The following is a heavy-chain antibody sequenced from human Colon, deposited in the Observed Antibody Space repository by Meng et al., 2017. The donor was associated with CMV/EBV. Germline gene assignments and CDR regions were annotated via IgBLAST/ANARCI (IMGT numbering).Heavy chain of an antibody. D-gene: IGHD2/OR15-2a*01. CDR1: GGSISSTIFY. CDR2: VYYTGAT. J-gene: IGHJ5*02. CDR3: AKIEGRCDSQSCSYYRWFDP. Sequence: GSLRLSCTVSGGSISSTIFYWGWIRQPPGKGLEWIGTVYYTGATQYNPSLKSRVVVSVDTSKNQFSLKMNSVTAADTAVYYCAKIEGRCDSQSCSYYRWFDPWGQGILVTVSS. V-gene: IGHV4-39*07.